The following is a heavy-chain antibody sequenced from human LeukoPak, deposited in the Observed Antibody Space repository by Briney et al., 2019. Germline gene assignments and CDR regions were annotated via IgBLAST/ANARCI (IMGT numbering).Heavy chain of an antibody. Sequence: GGSLRLSCAASGFIFSDYSMNWVRQAPGKGLEWVSSISSGSSYIYYADSVKGRFTISRDNGKTSLYLQMSSLRTEDTAVYYCARDFRSGSYSGDYYFDYWGQGTLVTVSS. J-gene: IGHJ4*02. V-gene: IGHV3-21*01. CDR1: GFIFSDYS. CDR3: ARDFRSGSYSGDYYFDY. CDR2: ISSGSSYI. D-gene: IGHD1-26*01.